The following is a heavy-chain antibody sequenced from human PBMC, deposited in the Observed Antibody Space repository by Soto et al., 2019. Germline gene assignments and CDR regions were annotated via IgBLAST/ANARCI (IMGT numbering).Heavy chain of an antibody. Sequence: SETLSLTCTVSGGSISSGGYYWSWIRQHPGKGLEWIGYIYYSGSTYYKPSLKSRVTISVDTSKNQLSLQLDSVTPDDTAVYYCARLIGNSWLDSWGQGTLVTVSS. CDR1: GGSISSGGYY. CDR3: ARLIGNSWLDS. J-gene: IGHJ5*01. CDR2: IYYSGST. V-gene: IGHV4-31*03. D-gene: IGHD2-8*01.